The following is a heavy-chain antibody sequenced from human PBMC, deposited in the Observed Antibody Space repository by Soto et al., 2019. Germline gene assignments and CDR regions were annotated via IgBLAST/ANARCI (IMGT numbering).Heavy chain of an antibody. CDR3: ASLASSWFFDY. D-gene: IGHD6-13*01. Sequence: QVQLVESGGGVVQPGRSLRLSCAASGFTFSSYAMHWVRQAPGKGLEWVAVISYDGSNKYYADSVKGRFTISRDNSKNTLYLQMNSLRAEDTAVYYCASLASSWFFDYWGQGTRVTVSS. CDR1: GFTFSSYA. CDR2: ISYDGSNK. J-gene: IGHJ4*02. V-gene: IGHV3-30-3*01.